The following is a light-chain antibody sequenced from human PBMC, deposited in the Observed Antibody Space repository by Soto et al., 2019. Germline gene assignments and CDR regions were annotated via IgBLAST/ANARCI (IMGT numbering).Light chain of an antibody. CDR1: QSISHW. CDR3: LQHNIYPHT. CDR2: DAS. J-gene: IGKJ2*01. Sequence: DIQMTQSPSTLSAFVGDTVTITCRASQSISHWLAWYQQRPGRAPKLLIYDASSLESGVPSRFSGSGSGTEFTLTISSLQPDDFATYYCLQHNIYPHTFGQGTKLEIK. V-gene: IGKV1-5*01.